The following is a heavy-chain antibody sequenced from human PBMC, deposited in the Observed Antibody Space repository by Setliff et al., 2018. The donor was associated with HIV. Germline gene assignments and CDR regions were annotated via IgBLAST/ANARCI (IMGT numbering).Heavy chain of an antibody. CDR2: INGGTTT. CDR1: GFTFDDYA. CDR3: ARRGRVAAVDY. V-gene: IGHV3-23*03. J-gene: IGHJ4*02. Sequence: GGSLRLSCAASGFTFDDYAMSWVRQAPGKGLEWVSVINGGTTTYYADSVKGRFTISRDNSKNTLYLQMNSLRAEDTAVYYCARRGRVAAVDYWGQGTLVTVSS. D-gene: IGHD6-13*01.